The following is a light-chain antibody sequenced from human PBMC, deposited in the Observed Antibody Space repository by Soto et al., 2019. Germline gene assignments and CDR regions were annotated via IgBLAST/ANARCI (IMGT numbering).Light chain of an antibody. CDR3: QSYDSSLSGCYV. CDR2: GDT. Sequence: QSVLTQPPSVSGAPGQRVTISCTGSRSSIGVGYAVHWYRHLPGTAPKLLIFGDTNRPSGVPDRFSASKSGTSASLAIAGLQAEDEADYYCQSYDSSLSGCYVFGSGTKVTVL. CDR1: RSSIGVGYA. V-gene: IGLV1-40*01. J-gene: IGLJ1*01.